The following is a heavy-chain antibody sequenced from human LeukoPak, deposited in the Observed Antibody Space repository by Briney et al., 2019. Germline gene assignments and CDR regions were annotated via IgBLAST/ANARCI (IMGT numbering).Heavy chain of an antibody. D-gene: IGHD3-16*02. J-gene: IGHJ4*02. CDR1: GFTFSSYG. CDR3: ARDYVWGSYRTESPDY. CDR2: VWYDGSNK. V-gene: IGHV3-33*01. Sequence: GGSLRLSCAASGFTFSSYGMHWVRQAPGKGLEWVAVVWYDGSNKYYADSVKGRFTISRDNSKNTLYLQMNSLRAEDTAVYYCARDYVWGSYRTESPDYWGQGTLVTVSS.